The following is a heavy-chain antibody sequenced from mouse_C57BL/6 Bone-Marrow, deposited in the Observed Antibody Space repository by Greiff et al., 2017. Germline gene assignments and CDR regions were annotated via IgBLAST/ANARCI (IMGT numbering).Heavy chain of an antibody. D-gene: IGHD2-1*01. J-gene: IGHJ1*03. CDR3: TTTGNGPCWYFDV. Sequence: EVQLQQSGAELVRPGASVKLSCTASGFTIKDDYMHWVKQRPEQGLEWIGWIDPENGDTEYASKFQGKATITADTSSNTAYLQLSSLTSEDTAVEDYTTTGNGPCWYFDVWGTGTTVTVSS. V-gene: IGHV14-4*01. CDR1: GFTIKDDY. CDR2: IDPENGDT.